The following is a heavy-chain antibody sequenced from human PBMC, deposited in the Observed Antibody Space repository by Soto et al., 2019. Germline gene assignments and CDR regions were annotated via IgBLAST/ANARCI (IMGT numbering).Heavy chain of an antibody. CDR3: ARELESPRPFAP. V-gene: IGHV4-31*01. CDR2: IYYSGST. CDR1: GGSISSGCYY. Sequence: SETLSLTCPVSGGSISSGCYYWSWIRQHPGKGLEWIGYIYYSGSTYYNPSLKSQVTISVDTSKNQFSLKLSSVTAADTAVYYCARELESPRPFAPGGQGTLVTVSS. J-gene: IGHJ5*02.